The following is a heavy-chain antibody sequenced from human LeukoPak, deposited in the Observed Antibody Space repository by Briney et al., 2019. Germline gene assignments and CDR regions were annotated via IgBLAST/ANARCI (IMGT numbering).Heavy chain of an antibody. D-gene: IGHD5-18*01. CDR2: LYSDGST. V-gene: IGHV3-66*01. J-gene: IGHJ3*02. CDR3: ARDSWIQLWLKIDAFDI. Sequence: PGGSLRLSCAASGFTVSRNYMSWVRQAPGRGLEWISVLYSDGSTFYADSLKDRFSISRDNSKNTLYLQMNSLRAEDTAVYYCARDSWIQLWLKIDAFDIWGQGTMVTVSS. CDR1: GFTVSRNY.